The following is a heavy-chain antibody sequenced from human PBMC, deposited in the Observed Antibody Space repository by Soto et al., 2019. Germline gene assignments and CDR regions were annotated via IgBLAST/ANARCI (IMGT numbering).Heavy chain of an antibody. Sequence: GGSLRLSCAASGFIFDTHAMNWVRQAAGKGLEWVAGVSWNSGSIDYADSVKGRFTISRDNAKNSLYLQMNSLRAEDTAVYYCARVQGYYYDSSGHYYFDYWGHGTLVTVSS. CDR3: ARVQGYYYDSSGHYYFDY. D-gene: IGHD3-22*01. V-gene: IGHV3-9*01. CDR1: GFIFDTHA. CDR2: VSWNSGSI. J-gene: IGHJ4*01.